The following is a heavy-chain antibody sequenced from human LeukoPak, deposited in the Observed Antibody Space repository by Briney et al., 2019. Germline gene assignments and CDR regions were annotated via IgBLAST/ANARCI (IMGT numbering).Heavy chain of an antibody. CDR3: AREATPGSGGNFDY. CDR1: GYTLTSYF. J-gene: IGHJ4*02. Sequence: GASVKVSCKASGYTLTSYFIHWVRQAPGQGLEWMGIINPSGGSTSYAQKFQGRVTMTRDTSTSTVYMELRSLRSDDTAVYYCAREATPGSGGNFDYWGQGTLVTVSS. CDR2: INPSGGST. V-gene: IGHV1-46*01. D-gene: IGHD3-10*01.